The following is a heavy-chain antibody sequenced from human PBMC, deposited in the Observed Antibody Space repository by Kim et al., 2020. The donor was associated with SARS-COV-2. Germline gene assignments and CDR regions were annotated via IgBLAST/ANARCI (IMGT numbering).Heavy chain of an antibody. CDR3: ARDSEDVLQTGGGLDY. D-gene: IGHD1-26*01. CDR2: IWYDGSNK. CDR1: GFTFSSYG. Sequence: GGSLRLSCVASGFTFSSYGMHWVRQAPGKGLEWVAVIWYDGSNKYYADSVKGRFTISRDNSKNTLYLQMNSLRAEDTAVYYCARDSEDVLQTGGGLDYWGQGTLVTVSS. J-gene: IGHJ4*02. V-gene: IGHV3-33*01.